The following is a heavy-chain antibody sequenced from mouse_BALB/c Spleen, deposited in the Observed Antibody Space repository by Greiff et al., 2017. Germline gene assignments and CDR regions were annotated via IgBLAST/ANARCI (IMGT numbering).Heavy chain of an antibody. V-gene: IGHV1-80*01. Sequence: VQLQQSGAELVRPGSSVTISCTASGYAFSSYWMNWVKQGPGQGLEWIGQIFPGDGDTNYNGKFKGKATLTADKSSSTAYMQLSSLTSEDSAVYFCARTIPWYFDVWGAGTTVTVSS. J-gene: IGHJ1*01. CDR2: IFPGDGDT. CDR3: ARTIPWYFDV. CDR1: GYAFSSYW.